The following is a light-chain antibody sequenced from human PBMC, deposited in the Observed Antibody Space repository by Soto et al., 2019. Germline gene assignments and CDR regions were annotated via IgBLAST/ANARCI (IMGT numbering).Light chain of an antibody. V-gene: IGKV3-15*01. CDR1: QSVSSN. CDR2: GAY. J-gene: IGKJ5*01. Sequence: EIVMTQSPATLSVSPGERATLSCRASQSVSSNLAWYQQKPGQAPRLLIYGAYTRATGIPARFSGSGSGTDFSLTISRLEPEDFAVYYCKQYGSSPITFGQGTRLEI. CDR3: KQYGSSPIT.